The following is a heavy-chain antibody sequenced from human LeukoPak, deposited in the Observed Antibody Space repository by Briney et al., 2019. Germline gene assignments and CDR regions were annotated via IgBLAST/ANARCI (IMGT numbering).Heavy chain of an antibody. D-gene: IGHD4-17*01. CDR1: GFTFSSYG. CDR3: AKDLQYDGGQD. CDR2: ISASGENT. V-gene: IGHV3-23*01. J-gene: IGHJ4*02. Sequence: GGSLRLSCAASGFTFSSYGMTWVRQAPGKGAEWVSTISASGENTHYADSVKGRFTISRDNSKNTLYLQMNSLTAEDTAVYHCAKDLQYDGGQDWGQGTLVTVSS.